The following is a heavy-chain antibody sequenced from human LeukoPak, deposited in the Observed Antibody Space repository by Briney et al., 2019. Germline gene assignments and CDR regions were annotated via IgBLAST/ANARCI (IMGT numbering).Heavy chain of an antibody. CDR3: ASLEGGQWLVGLFDY. CDR1: GGSISSSSYY. Sequence: SETLSLTCTVSGGSISSSSYYWGWIRQPPGKGLEWIGSIYYSGSTYYNPSLKSRVTISVDTSKNQFSLKLSSVTAADTAVYYCASLEGGQWLVGLFDYWGQGTLVTVSS. V-gene: IGHV4-39*01. J-gene: IGHJ4*02. CDR2: IYYSGST. D-gene: IGHD6-19*01.